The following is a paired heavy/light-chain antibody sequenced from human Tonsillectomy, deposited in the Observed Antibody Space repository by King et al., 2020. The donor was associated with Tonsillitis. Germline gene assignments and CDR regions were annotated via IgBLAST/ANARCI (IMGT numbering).Light chain of an antibody. Sequence: QTVVTQEPSFSVSPGGTVTLTCGLSSGSVSTNYHPSWYQQTPGQAPRTLIHSTNSRPSGVPDRFHGSILDNKAALTITGAQANDEADYFCVLYMGNGISVFGGGTRLTVL. CDR1: SGSVSTNYH. CDR3: VLYMGNGISV. J-gene: IGLJ3*02. CDR2: STN. V-gene: IGLV8-61*01.
Heavy chain of an antibody. CDR3: AKDGAWLGGSGLVYYLDY. CDR1: GFTLRSYG. CDR2: IQYDEINK. J-gene: IGHJ4*02. D-gene: IGHD6-19*01. V-gene: IGHV3-30*02. Sequence: GGVVQPGGSLRLSCATSGFTLRSYGMHWVRQAPGKGLEWVAFIQYDEINKYYGDSVKGRFTISKDASKNTLYLQMNSLRPEDTAVYYCAKDGAWLGGSGLVYYLDYWGQGALVAVSS.